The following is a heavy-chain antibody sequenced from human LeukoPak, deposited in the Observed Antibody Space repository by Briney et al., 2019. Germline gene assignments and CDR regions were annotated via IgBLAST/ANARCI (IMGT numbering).Heavy chain of an antibody. CDR2: INPNSGGT. D-gene: IGHD2-8*01. J-gene: IGHJ4*02. Sequence: ASVKVSCKASGYTFTAYYMHWVRQAPGQGLEWMGWINPNSGGTKYAQKLQGRVTMTRDTSISTAYMELSRLSSADTAMYYCARKKLNGVSYDYWGQGTLVTVSS. CDR3: ARKKLNGVSYDY. V-gene: IGHV1-2*02. CDR1: GYTFTAYY.